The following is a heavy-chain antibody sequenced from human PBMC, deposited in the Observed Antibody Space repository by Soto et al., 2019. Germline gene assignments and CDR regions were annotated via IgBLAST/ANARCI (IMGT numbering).Heavy chain of an antibody. V-gene: IGHV1-69*13. CDR2: IIPIFGTA. CDR1: GGTFSSYA. CDR3: ARDSQSVLYGSGHYAFDI. J-gene: IGHJ3*02. D-gene: IGHD3-10*01. Sequence: ASVKVSCKASGGTFSSYAISWVRQAPGQGLEWMGGIIPIFGTANYAQKFQGRVTITADESTSTAYMELSSLRSEDTAVYYCARDSQSVLYGSGHYAFDIWGQGTMVTVSS.